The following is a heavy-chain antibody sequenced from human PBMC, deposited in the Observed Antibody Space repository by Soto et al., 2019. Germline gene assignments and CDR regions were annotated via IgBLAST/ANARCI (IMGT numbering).Heavy chain of an antibody. CDR3: ARSWFGELRPDY. Sequence: PGGSLRLSCAASGFNFNTYWMHWVRQGPGKGPAWVSRINSDGSSATYADSVRGRFTISRDNAKKTLFLQLKSLRVEDTAVYYCARSWFGELRPDYWGQGTLVTVSS. CDR1: GFNFNTYW. CDR2: INSDGSSA. V-gene: IGHV3-74*01. J-gene: IGHJ4*02. D-gene: IGHD3-10*01.